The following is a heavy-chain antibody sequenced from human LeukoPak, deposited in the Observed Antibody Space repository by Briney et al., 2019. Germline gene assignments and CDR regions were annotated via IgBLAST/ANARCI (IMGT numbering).Heavy chain of an antibody. V-gene: IGHV3-53*01. J-gene: IGHJ4*02. CDR3: AKGSAISRPYYFDY. Sequence: GGSLRLSCVVSGFSVSNNYIIWVRQAPGNGLERVSVIYGDGRTSHSASVRGRFTISRDNSKNTLYLQMDSLRAEDMAVYYCAKGSAISRPYYFDYWGQGTLVTVSS. CDR1: GFSVSNNY. CDR2: IYGDGRT. D-gene: IGHD2-2*01.